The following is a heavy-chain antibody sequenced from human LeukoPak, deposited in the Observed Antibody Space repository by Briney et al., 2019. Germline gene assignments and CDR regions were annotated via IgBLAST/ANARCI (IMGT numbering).Heavy chain of an antibody. J-gene: IGHJ4*02. V-gene: IGHV3-74*01. CDR3: ARRAPSHDFDD. CDR2: INSDGSSP. Sequence: PGGSLRLSCAASGFTFRSYWMHWVRQAPGKGLVCVSRINSDGSSPNYADSVKGRFTISRDNAKNSLYPQMNSLRVEDTALYYCARRAPSHDFDDWGQGTLVTVSS. CDR1: GFTFRSYW.